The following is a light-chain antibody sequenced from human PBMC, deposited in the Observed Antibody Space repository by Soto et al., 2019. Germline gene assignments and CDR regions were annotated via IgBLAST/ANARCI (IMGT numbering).Light chain of an antibody. V-gene: IGKV2-28*01. CDR3: MQAVETPIT. CDR2: LGS. J-gene: IGKJ5*01. Sequence: LVMTQSPLSLPVTPGEPASISCRSSQSLLQNNGYNSLNWYLQKPGQSPQLLIYLGSGRSSGVPDRFSGSGSGTDFTLEISRVEAEDVGIYYCMQAVETPITFGQGTRLEIK. CDR1: QSLLQNNGYNS.